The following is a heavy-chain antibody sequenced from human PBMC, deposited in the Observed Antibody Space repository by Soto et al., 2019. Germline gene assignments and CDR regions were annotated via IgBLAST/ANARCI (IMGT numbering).Heavy chain of an antibody. CDR1: GGSLSDYY. D-gene: IGHD3-22*01. V-gene: IGHV4-34*01. CDR2: INDSGST. J-gene: IGHJ4*02. Sequence: QVQLQQWGAGLLKPSETLSLTCAVYGGSLSDYYWTWIRQPPGKGLEWIGEINDSGSTNYTPSLESRGTMSIDTSKNRCSLKLSSVTAADTAVYYCARGSHRLHSYDSSGFYHYVDYWGQGTLGTVSS. CDR3: ARGSHRLHSYDSSGFYHYVDY.